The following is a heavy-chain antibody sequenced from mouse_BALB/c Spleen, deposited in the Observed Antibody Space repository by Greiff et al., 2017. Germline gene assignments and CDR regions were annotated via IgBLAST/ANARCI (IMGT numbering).Heavy chain of an antibody. D-gene: IGHD1-3*01. Sequence: EVQLVESGGGLVQPGGSLKLSCAASGFTFSSYTMSWVRQTPEKRLEWVAYISNGGGSTYYPDTVKGRFTISRDNAKNTLYLQMSSLKSEDTAMYYCARTNPFAYWGQGTLVTVSA. V-gene: IGHV5-12-2*01. CDR1: GFTFSSYT. J-gene: IGHJ3*01. CDR2: ISNGGGST. CDR3: ARTNPFAY.